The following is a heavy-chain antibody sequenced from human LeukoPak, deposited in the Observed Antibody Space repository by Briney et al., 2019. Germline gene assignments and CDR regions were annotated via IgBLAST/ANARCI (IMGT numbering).Heavy chain of an antibody. J-gene: IGHJ4*02. V-gene: IGHV4-59*12. Sequence: SETLSLTCTVSGGSISSYYWSWIRQPPGKGLEWIGYIYHSGSTYYNPSLKSRVTISVDRSKNQFSLKLSSVTAADTAVYYCAREMLDCTNGVCYRYFDYWGQGTLVTVSS. CDR1: GGSISSYY. CDR2: IYHSGST. D-gene: IGHD2-8*01. CDR3: AREMLDCTNGVCYRYFDY.